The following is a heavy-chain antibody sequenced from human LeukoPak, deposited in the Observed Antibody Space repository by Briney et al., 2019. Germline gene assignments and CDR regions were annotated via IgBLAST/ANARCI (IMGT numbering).Heavy chain of an antibody. CDR2: ISYSGTT. D-gene: IGHD5-18*01. CDR3: ARGIQLWPYYYYYMDV. CDR1: SASITSSPYF. Sequence: SETLSLTCTVSSASITSSPYFWGWIRQSPGKGLEWIGSISYSGTTYYNPSLKSRVTISVDTSKNQFSLKLSSVTAADTAVYYCARGIQLWPYYYYYMDVWGKGTTVTVSS. V-gene: IGHV4-39*01. J-gene: IGHJ6*03.